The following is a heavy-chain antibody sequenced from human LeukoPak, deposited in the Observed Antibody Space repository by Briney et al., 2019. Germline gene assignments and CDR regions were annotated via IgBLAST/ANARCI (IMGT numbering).Heavy chain of an antibody. Sequence: GGSLRLSCAASAFTFGDYSMSWVRQAPGKGLEWISYIDTTTSVVYYGDSVMGRFTISRDNAKNSLFLQMGNLRDEDTAVYFCAKEDDSWGPNNLDLWGQGTMVTVSS. D-gene: IGHD7-27*01. CDR3: AKEDDSWGPNNLDL. CDR1: AFTFGDYS. V-gene: IGHV3-48*02. J-gene: IGHJ3*01. CDR2: IDTTTSVV.